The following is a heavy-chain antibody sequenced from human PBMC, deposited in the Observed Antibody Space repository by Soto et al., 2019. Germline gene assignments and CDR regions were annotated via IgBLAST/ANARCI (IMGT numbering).Heavy chain of an antibody. Sequence: EVQLVESGGGLVKPGGSLRLSCAASGFTFSSYNMNWVRQAPGKGLEWVSSISSSSSYIYYADSVKGRFTISRDNAKNSLYLQMNSLRAEDTDVYYCASPPYYYDTSGYSYWGQGTLVTVSS. CDR2: ISSSSSYI. CDR3: ASPPYYYDTSGYSY. CDR1: GFTFSSYN. D-gene: IGHD3-22*01. V-gene: IGHV3-21*01. J-gene: IGHJ4*02.